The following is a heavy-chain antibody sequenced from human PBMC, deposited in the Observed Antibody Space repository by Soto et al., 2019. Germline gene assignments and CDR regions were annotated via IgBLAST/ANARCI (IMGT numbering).Heavy chain of an antibody. CDR2: IDPRDSET. Sequence: LGESLKISCEGSGYNFTNFWIHWVRQLPGKGLEWMGRIDPRDSETNYIPSFQGHVTISTAKSVTTAYLQWSSLKAPDTALYYFASREYSYSRGSFDYWGHGTLVTVSS. V-gene: IGHV5-10-1*01. CDR3: ASREYSYSRGSFDY. D-gene: IGHD3-22*01. CDR1: GYNFTNFW. J-gene: IGHJ4*01.